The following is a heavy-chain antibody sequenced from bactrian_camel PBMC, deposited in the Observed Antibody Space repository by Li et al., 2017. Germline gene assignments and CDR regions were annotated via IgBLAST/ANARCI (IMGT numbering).Heavy chain of an antibody. V-gene: IGHV3S1*01. Sequence: VQLVESGGGSVQSGGSLRLSCAASGFTFSHNWMHWVRQAPGKGLEWVSTIYTYGGSTKSLDSVKGRFTISRDNAKNMLYLQLNSLRIEDTAMYFCAKAEQGSSRDQGTQVTVS. CDR2: IYTYGGST. J-gene: IGHJ6*01. CDR1: GFTFSHNW. CDR3: AKAEQGSS. D-gene: IGHD8*01.